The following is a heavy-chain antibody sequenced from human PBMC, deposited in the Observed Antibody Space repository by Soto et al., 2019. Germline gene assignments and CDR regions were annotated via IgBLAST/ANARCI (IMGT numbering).Heavy chain of an antibody. Sequence: GGSLRLSCAASGFTFSSYGMHWVRQAPGKGLEWVAVISYDGSNKYYADSVKGRFTISRDNSKNTLYLQMNSLRAEDTAVYYCAKDIGTLGHFWSGYPSYYYGMDVWGQGTTVTVSS. V-gene: IGHV3-30*18. CDR3: AKDIGTLGHFWSGYPSYYYGMDV. CDR2: ISYDGSNK. J-gene: IGHJ6*02. D-gene: IGHD3-3*02. CDR1: GFTFSSYG.